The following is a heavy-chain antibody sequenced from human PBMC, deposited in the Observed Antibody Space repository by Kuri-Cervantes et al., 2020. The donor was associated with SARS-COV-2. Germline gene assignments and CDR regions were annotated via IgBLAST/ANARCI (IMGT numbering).Heavy chain of an antibody. CDR2: VRGKANSYAT. Sequence: GESLKISCEFSWFLLCASAIHWVRPASGKGLEWVGRVRGKANSYATAYAASVKGRFTITGDDSKNMAYLQMNSLKTEDTAVYYCATPRGYSYGPFDYWGQGTLVTVSS. D-gene: IGHD5-18*01. CDR1: WFLLCASA. V-gene: IGHV3-73*01. CDR3: ATPRGYSYGPFDY. J-gene: IGHJ4*02.